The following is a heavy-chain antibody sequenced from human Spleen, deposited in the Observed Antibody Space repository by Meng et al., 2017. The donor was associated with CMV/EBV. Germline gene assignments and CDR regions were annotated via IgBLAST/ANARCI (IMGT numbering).Heavy chain of an antibody. CDR1: GFTLRSYW. CDR3: AEDVGY. V-gene: IGHV3-74*01. CDR2: INSDGSST. Sequence: GGSLRLSCAASGFTLRSYWMQWVRQAPGKGLVWVSRINSDGSSTNYADSVKGRFTISRDNAKNTLYLQMNSQSAEDTAMYYCAEDVGYWGQGTLVTVSS. D-gene: IGHD1-26*01. J-gene: IGHJ4*02.